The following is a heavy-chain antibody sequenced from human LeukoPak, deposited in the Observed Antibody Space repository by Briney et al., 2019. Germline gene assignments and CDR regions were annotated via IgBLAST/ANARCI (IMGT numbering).Heavy chain of an antibody. CDR2: INPNTGDT. J-gene: IGHJ4*02. CDR1: GYTFTGYY. V-gene: IGHV1-2*02. D-gene: IGHD6-6*01. Sequence: ASVKVSCKASGYTFTGYYMHWVRQAPGQGFEWMGWINPNTGDTNYAQKFQGRVTMTRDTTISAAFMELTRLTSDDTAVYYCASYPSSSPTFDYWGQGTLVTVSS. CDR3: ASYPSSSPTFDY.